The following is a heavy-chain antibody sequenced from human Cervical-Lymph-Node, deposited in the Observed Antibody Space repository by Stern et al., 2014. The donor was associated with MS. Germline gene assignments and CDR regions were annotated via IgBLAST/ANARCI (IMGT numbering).Heavy chain of an antibody. CDR2: IWYDGSNK. V-gene: IGHV3-33*01. CDR1: GFTFSSYG. D-gene: IGHD4-17*01. Sequence: QVQLVESGGGVVQPGRSLRLSCAASGFTFSSYGMHWVRQAPGKGLEWVAVIWYDGSNKYYADSVKGRFTISRDNSKNTLYLQMNSLRAEDTAVYYCARGGQTSSYGDYEIEFDYWGQGTLVTVSS. J-gene: IGHJ4*02. CDR3: ARGGQTSSYGDYEIEFDY.